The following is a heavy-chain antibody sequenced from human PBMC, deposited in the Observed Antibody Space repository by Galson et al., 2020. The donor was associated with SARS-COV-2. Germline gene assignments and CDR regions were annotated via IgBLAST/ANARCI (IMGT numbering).Heavy chain of an antibody. CDR2: IWYDGSNK. CDR3: ARNIGGYYGMDV. V-gene: IGHV3-33*01. J-gene: IGHJ6*02. Sequence: RGSLRLSCAASGFTFSRYGMHWVRQAPGKGLEWVAVIWYDGSNKYYADSVKGRFTISRDNSKNTLYLQMNSLRAEDTAVYYCARNIGGYYGMDVWSQGSTVTVSS. CDR1: GFTFSRYG.